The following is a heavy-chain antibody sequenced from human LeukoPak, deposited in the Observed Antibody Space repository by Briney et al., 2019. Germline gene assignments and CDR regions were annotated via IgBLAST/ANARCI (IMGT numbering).Heavy chain of an antibody. V-gene: IGHV1-69*13. Sequence: ASVKVSCKASGGTFSSYAISWVRQAPGQGLEWMGGIIPIFGTANYAQKFQGRVTITADESTSTAYMELSSLRSEDTAVYYRARGYPTAYREYYFDYWGQGTLVTVSS. CDR3: ARGYPTAYREYYFDY. D-gene: IGHD2-21*02. CDR1: GGTFSSYA. J-gene: IGHJ4*02. CDR2: IIPIFGTA.